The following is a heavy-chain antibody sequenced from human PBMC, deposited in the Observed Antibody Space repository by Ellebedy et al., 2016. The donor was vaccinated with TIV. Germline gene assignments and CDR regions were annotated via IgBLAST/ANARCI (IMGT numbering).Heavy chain of an antibody. Sequence: AASVKVSCKASGYTFTNYAIHWVRQAPGGRLEWMGWVNAGNGNTKYYQKFQDRVTFTRDTFATTAYMELYGLRSEETAIYFCARDPIYCVSALCFFPEGYIDLWGQGTQVTVSS. CDR3: ARDPIYCVSALCFFPEGYIDL. D-gene: IGHD2-21*01. CDR2: VNAGNGNT. CDR1: GYTFTNYA. J-gene: IGHJ4*02. V-gene: IGHV1-3*01.